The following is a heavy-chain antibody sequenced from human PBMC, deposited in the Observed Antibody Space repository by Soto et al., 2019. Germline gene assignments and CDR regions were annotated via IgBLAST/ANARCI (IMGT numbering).Heavy chain of an antibody. J-gene: IGHJ6*02. CDR2: IYYSGST. Sequence: SETLSLTCTVSGGSISSSSYYWGWIRQPPGKGLEWIGSIYYSGSTYYNPSLKSRVTISVDTSKNQFSLKLSSVTAADTAVYYCARAARSYDFWSGYHERATYYGMDVWGQGTTVTVSS. CDR3: ARAARSYDFWSGYHERATYYGMDV. D-gene: IGHD3-3*01. V-gene: IGHV4-39*01. CDR1: GGSISSSSYY.